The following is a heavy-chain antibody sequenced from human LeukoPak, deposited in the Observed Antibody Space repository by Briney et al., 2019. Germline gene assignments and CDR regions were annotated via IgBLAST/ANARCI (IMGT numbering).Heavy chain of an antibody. D-gene: IGHD3-16*01. Sequence: GGSLRLSCAASGFSFSTYWMSWVRQAPGKGLEWVANINQDGSAKYYVASVKGRFTISRDNTDNSLYLQMNSLRAEDTGVYYCATYTHWVAGDVWGQGTTVTVSS. V-gene: IGHV3-7*01. CDR1: GFSFSTYW. CDR2: INQDGSAK. CDR3: ATYTHWVAGDV. J-gene: IGHJ6*02.